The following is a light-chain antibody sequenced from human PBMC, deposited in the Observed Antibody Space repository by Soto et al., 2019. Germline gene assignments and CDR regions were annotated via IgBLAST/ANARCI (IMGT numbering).Light chain of an antibody. CDR3: QQYNNWPLT. CDR2: VAS. J-gene: IGKJ4*01. CDR1: QSVTSN. V-gene: IGKV3-15*01. Sequence: ETVMTQSPATLSVSPGERATLSCRASQSVTSNLAWYRQKPGQAPRLLIYVASTRATVIPARFSGSGSGTEFTLTISSLQSEDFAVYYCQQYNNWPLTFGGGTKVDIK.